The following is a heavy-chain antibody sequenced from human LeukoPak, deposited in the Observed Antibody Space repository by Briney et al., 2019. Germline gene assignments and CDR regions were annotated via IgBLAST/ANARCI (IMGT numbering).Heavy chain of an antibody. CDR2: IYYSGST. Sequence: SETLSLTCTVSGGSISSYYWSWIRQPPGKVLEWVGYIYYSGSTNYNPSLKSRVTISVDTSKNQFSLKLSSVTAADTAVYYCARDVPMYSGSHLYYYMDVWGKGTTVTVSS. D-gene: IGHD1-26*01. J-gene: IGHJ6*03. V-gene: IGHV4-59*01. CDR3: ARDVPMYSGSHLYYYMDV. CDR1: GGSISSYY.